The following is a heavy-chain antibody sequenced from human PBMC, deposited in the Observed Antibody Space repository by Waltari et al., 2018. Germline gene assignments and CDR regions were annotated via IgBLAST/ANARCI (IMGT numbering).Heavy chain of an antibody. CDR2: ISYDGRNK. CDR3: AREGGRYYDVFDI. Sequence: QVPLVESGVGVFQPGRSLSLSCAATGFTFNSYPMHWVRQAPGKGLEWVAVISYDGRNKYYAASVKGRFTISRDNSKNTLYLQMNSLRAEDTAVYYCAREGGRYYDVFDIWGQGTMVTVSS. V-gene: IGHV3-30*04. J-gene: IGHJ3*02. CDR1: GFTFNSYP. D-gene: IGHD3-10*01.